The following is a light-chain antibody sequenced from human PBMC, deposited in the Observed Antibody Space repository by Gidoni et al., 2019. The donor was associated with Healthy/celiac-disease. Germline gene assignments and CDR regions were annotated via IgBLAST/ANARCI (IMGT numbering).Light chain of an antibody. CDR3: QQYNNWPPIT. J-gene: IGKJ5*01. CDR2: GAS. V-gene: IGKV3-15*01. Sequence: DIVMPPSPATLSVSPGERATLSCRASQSVSSNLAWYQQKPGQAPRLLIDGASTRATGIPARFSGSGSGTEFTLTISSRQAEDFEGYYCQQYNNWPPITFGQGTRLEIK. CDR1: QSVSSN.